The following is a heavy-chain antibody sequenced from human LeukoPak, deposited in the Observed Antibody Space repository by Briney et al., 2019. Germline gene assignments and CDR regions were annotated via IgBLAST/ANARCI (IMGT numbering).Heavy chain of an antibody. J-gene: IGHJ5*02. V-gene: IGHV3-15*07. CDR1: GFTFSNAW. CDR2: IRSNSDGGTI. D-gene: IGHD3-22*01. Sequence: GGSLRLSCATSGFTFSNAWMNWVRQAPGTGLEWVGRIRSNSDGGTIDYAVPVKGRFALSRDDSKNTLYLQMNSLQTEDTAVYYCATDFYDTTWGQGTLVTVSS. CDR3: ATDFYDTT.